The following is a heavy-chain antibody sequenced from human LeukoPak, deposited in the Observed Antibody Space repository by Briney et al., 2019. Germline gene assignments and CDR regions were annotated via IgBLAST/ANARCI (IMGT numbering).Heavy chain of an antibody. V-gene: IGHV3-74*01. J-gene: IGHJ4*02. D-gene: IGHD2-21*02. CDR2: LKGDGSEA. CDR1: ELTFRSHA. Sequence: GGSLRFSCSASELTFRSHAMHWFRQAPGEGLVWASRLKGDGSEASYADSVKGRFTISRDNAKNMLYLQMSSLRAEDTAVYYCARDGFTGPVTAYLDYWGQGAPVTVSS. CDR3: ARDGFTGPVTAYLDY.